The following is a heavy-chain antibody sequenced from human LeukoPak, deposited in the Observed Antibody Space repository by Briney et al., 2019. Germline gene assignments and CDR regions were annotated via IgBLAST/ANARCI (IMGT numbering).Heavy chain of an antibody. V-gene: IGHV6-1*01. CDR2: TYYRSKWYN. D-gene: IGHD2-8*01. Sequence: SQTLSLTCALSGDSVSSNSAAWNWIRQSPSRGLEWLGRTYYRSKWYNDYAVSVKSRITINPDTSKNQFSLQLNSVTPEDTAVYHCAISLCTNGVCPNWFDPWGQGTLVTVSS. CDR3: AISLCTNGVCPNWFDP. J-gene: IGHJ5*02. CDR1: GDSVSSNSAA.